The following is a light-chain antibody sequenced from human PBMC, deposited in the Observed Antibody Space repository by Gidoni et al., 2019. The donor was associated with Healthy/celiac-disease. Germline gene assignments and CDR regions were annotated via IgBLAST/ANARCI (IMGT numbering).Light chain of an antibody. V-gene: IGKV3-20*01. CDR3: QQYGSSPV. J-gene: IGKJ4*01. Sequence: EIVLTQSPGTLSLSPGERATLSCRASQSVSSSYLAWYQQKPGQAPRLLLYGASSRATGIPDRFSGSGSGTDFTLTISRLEPEDFAVYYCQQYGSSPVFGGGTKVEIK. CDR1: QSVSSSY. CDR2: GAS.